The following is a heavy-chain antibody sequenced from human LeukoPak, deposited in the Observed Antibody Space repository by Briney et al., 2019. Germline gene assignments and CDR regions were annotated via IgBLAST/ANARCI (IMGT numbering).Heavy chain of an antibody. CDR2: IKQDGSEK. J-gene: IGHJ6*02. CDR1: GFTFSTYW. V-gene: IGHV3-7*05. Sequence: GGSLRLSCAASGFTFSTYWMNWVRQAPGKWLEWVANIKQDGSEKYYVDSVKGRFTISRDNANNSFYLQMNSLRAEDTAVYYCARVEQTFGKRHSDVWGQGTTVTVSS. D-gene: IGHD1-1*01. CDR3: ARVEQTFGKRHSDV.